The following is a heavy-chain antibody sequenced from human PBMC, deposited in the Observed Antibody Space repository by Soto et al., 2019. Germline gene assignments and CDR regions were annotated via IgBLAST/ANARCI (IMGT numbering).Heavy chain of an antibody. Sequence: SETLCLTCAVYGGSFSGYYWSWIRQPPGKGLEWIGEINHSGSTNYNPSLKSRVTISVDTSKNQFSLKLSSVTAADTAVYYCASIRPLYDFWSGYYVGFDYWGQGTLVTVSS. D-gene: IGHD3-3*01. V-gene: IGHV4-34*01. CDR1: GGSFSGYY. CDR3: ASIRPLYDFWSGYYVGFDY. J-gene: IGHJ4*02. CDR2: INHSGST.